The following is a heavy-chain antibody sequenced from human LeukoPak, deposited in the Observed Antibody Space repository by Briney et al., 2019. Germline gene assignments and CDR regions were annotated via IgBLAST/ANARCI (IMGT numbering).Heavy chain of an antibody. D-gene: IGHD5-12*01. CDR1: GYTFTAYY. J-gene: IGHJ4*02. V-gene: IGHV1-2*02. Sequence: ASVRVSCKASGYTFTAYYMHWVRQAPGQGLEWMGWINPNTGDTNYAQTFQGRVTMTRDTSINTAYMELSRLRSDDTAVYYCARPRISSGYICAYLYWGQGTLVTVSS. CDR3: ARPRISSGYICAYLY. CDR2: INPNTGDT.